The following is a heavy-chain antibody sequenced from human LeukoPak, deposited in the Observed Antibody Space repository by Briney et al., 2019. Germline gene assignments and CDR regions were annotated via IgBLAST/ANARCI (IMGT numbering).Heavy chain of an antibody. D-gene: IGHD1-26*01. CDR3: TSLIVGAIRDY. CDR1: GFTFSSYE. CDR2: ISSSGSTI. Sequence: GGSVRLSCAASGFTFSSYEMNWVRQAPGKGLEWVSNISSSGSTIYYADSVKGRFTISRDNAKNSLYLQMNSLRAEDTAVYYCTSLIVGAIRDYGGQASLVTVSS. J-gene: IGHJ4*02. V-gene: IGHV3-48*03.